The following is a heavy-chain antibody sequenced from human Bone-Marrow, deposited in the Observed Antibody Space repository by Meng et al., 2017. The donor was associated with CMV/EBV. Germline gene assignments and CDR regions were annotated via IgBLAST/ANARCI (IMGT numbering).Heavy chain of an antibody. V-gene: IGHV3-21*01. CDR1: GFTFSSYS. D-gene: IGHD6-6*01. CDR2: ISSSSSYI. CDR3: ARLTSPGDY. Sequence: GESLKTSWAASGFTFSSYSMNLVRPASGKGLEWVSSISSSSSYIYYADSVKGRFTIPRDNAKNSRYLQMNSLRAEETAVYYCARLTSPGDYWGQGTLVTVSS. J-gene: IGHJ4*02.